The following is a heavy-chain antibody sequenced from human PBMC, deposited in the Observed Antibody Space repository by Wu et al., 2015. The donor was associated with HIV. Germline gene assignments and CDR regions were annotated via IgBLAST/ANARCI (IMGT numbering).Heavy chain of an antibody. CDR2: IIPIFGTA. Sequence: QVQLVQSGAEVKKPGSSVKVSCKASGGTFSSYAISWVRQAPGQGLEWMGGIIPIFGTANYAQKFQGRVTITTDESTSTAYMELSSLRSEDTAVYYCARSLQDYYDSSEGPCFGYWGQGTLVTVSS. D-gene: IGHD3-22*01. J-gene: IGHJ4*02. V-gene: IGHV1-69*05. CDR3: ARSLQDYYDSSEGPCFGY. CDR1: GGTFSSYA.